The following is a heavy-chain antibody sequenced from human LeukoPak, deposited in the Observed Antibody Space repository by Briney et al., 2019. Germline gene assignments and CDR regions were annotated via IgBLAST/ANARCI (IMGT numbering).Heavy chain of an antibody. Sequence: SQTLSLTCAISGDSVSSNSAAWNWIRQSPSRGLEWLGRTYYRSKWYNDYAVSVKSRITINPDTPKNQFSLQLNSVTPEDTAVYYCARVARTIFGVGMDVWGKGTTVTVSS. V-gene: IGHV6-1*01. CDR2: TYYRSKWYN. J-gene: IGHJ6*04. CDR3: ARVARTIFGVGMDV. CDR1: GDSVSSNSAA. D-gene: IGHD3-3*01.